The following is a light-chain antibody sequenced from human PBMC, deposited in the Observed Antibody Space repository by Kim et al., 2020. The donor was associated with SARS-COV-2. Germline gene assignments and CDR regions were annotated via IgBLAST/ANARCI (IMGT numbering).Light chain of an antibody. CDR1: QSISSW. Sequence: DIQMTQSPSTLSASVGDRVTITCRASQSISSWLAWYQQKPGKAPKLLIYKASSLESGVPSRFSGSGSGTEFTLTISSLQPDDFATFYCQQYNSYPYTFGQGTKLEI. CDR3: QQYNSYPYT. V-gene: IGKV1-5*03. J-gene: IGKJ2*01. CDR2: KAS.